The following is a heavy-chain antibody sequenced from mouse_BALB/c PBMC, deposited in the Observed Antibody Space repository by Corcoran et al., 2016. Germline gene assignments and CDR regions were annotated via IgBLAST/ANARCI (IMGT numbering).Heavy chain of an antibody. CDR1: GYTLTNYG. J-gene: IGHJ3*01. Sequence: QIQLVQSGPELKKPGETVKISCQASGYTLTNYGMNWVKQAPGKGLKWMGWINTYTGEPTYADDFKCRFAFSLETSASTAYLQINNLKKEDRATYFWARDYGSSQAWFAYWGQATLVTVSA. D-gene: IGHD1-1*01. CDR2: INTYTGEP. CDR3: ARDYGSSQAWFAY. V-gene: IGHV9-1*02.